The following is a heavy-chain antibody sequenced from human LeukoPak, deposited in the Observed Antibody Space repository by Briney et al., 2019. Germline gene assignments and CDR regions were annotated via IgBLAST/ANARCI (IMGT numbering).Heavy chain of an antibody. CDR1: GGSISSYY. V-gene: IGHV4-59*01. D-gene: IGHD6-13*01. J-gene: IGHJ5*02. CDR2: IYYSGST. CDR3: ASSSWYGWFDP. Sequence: SETLSLTCTVSGGSISSYYWSWIRQPPGKGLEWIGYIYYSGSTNYNPSLKSRVAISVDTFKNQFSLKLNSVTAADTAVYYCASSSWYGWFDPWGQGTLVTVSS.